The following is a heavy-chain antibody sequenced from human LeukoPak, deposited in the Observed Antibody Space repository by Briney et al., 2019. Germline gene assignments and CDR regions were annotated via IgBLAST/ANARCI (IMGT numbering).Heavy chain of an antibody. CDR1: GFTFSSYA. CDR3: AKTVAGRCSSSWYAYY. D-gene: IGHD6-13*01. Sequence: GGSLRLSCAASGFTFSSYAMSWVRQAPGKGLEWVSAISGSGGSTYYADSVKGRFTISRDNSKNTLYLQMNSLRAEDTAVYYCAKTVAGRCSSSWYAYYWGQGTLVTVSS. V-gene: IGHV3-23*01. J-gene: IGHJ4*02. CDR2: ISGSGGST.